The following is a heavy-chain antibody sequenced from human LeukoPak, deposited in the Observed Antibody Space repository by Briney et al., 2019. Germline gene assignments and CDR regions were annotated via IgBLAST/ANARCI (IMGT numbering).Heavy chain of an antibody. CDR2: ISAYDGST. V-gene: IGHV1-18*01. J-gene: IGHJ6*03. D-gene: IGHD2-15*01. CDR1: GYTFTNYA. Sequence: ASVKVSCKASGYTFTNYAITWVRQAPGQGLEWMGWISAYDGSTNYAQKFQGRVTMTTDPSTSTAYMELRSLRSDDTAVYYCARHIFLYCSGGSCYPHRNYYYYYMDVWGKGTTVTVSS. CDR3: ARHIFLYCSGGSCYPHRNYYYYYMDV.